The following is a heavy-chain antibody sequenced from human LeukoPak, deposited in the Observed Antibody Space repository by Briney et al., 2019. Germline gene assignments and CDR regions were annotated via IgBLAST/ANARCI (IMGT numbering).Heavy chain of an antibody. CDR2: INHSGST. V-gene: IGHV4-34*01. CDR1: GGSFSGYY. Sequence: SETLSLTCAVYGGSFSGYYWSWIRQPPGKGLEWIGEINHSGSTNYNPSLKSRVTISVDTSKNQFSLKLSSVTAADTAVYCCARAEMATITPWFDPWGQGTLVTVSS. J-gene: IGHJ5*02. D-gene: IGHD5-24*01. CDR3: ARAEMATITPWFDP.